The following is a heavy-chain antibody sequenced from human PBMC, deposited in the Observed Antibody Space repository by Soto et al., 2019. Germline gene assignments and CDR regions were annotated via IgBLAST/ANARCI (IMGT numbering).Heavy chain of an antibody. CDR1: GYTFTSYG. V-gene: IGHV1-18*01. Sequence: ASVKVSCKASGYTFTSYGISWVRQAPGQGLEWMGWISAYNGNTNYAQKLQGRVTMTTDTSTSTAYMELRSLRSDDTAVYYCAREWDGSGSYYDQEFDYWGQGTLVTVSS. J-gene: IGHJ4*02. D-gene: IGHD3-10*01. CDR2: ISAYNGNT. CDR3: AREWDGSGSYYDQEFDY.